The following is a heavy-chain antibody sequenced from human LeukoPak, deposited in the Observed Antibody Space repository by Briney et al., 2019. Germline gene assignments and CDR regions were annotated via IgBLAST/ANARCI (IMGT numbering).Heavy chain of an antibody. D-gene: IGHD1-14*01. CDR1: GGTFSSYA. V-gene: IGHV1-69*05. CDR2: IIPIFGTA. CDR3: ARDVNLAFDY. J-gene: IGHJ4*02. Sequence: HWASVKVSCKASGGTFSSYAISWVRQAPGQGLEWMGGIIPIFGTANYAQKFQGRVTMTRDTSTSTVYMELSSLRSEDTAVYYCARDVNLAFDYWGQGTLVTVSS.